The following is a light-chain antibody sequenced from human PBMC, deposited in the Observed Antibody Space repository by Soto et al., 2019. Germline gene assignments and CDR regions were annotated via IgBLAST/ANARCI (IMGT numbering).Light chain of an antibody. CDR3: MQATQAYT. CDR2: MIS. V-gene: IGKV2-24*01. CDR1: QSLVHGDGNTY. J-gene: IGKJ2*01. Sequence: DILLTQTPLSSPVTLGQPASISCRSSQSLVHGDGNTYLTWLQQRPGQPPRLIIYMISNRFSGVPDRFSGSGAGTDFTLKISRVEAEDVGVYYCMQATQAYTFGQGTKLEIK.